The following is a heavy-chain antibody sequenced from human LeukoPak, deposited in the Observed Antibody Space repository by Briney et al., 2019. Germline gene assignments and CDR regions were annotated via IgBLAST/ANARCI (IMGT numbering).Heavy chain of an antibody. Sequence: GGSLRLSCAASGFTFSSYWMRWVRQAPGKGLEMVANIKQDGSEKYYVDSVKGRFTISRDNAKNSLYLQMNSLRAEDTAVYYCARYDFYYDSSGYADYWGQGTLVTVSS. J-gene: IGHJ4*02. CDR1: GFTFSSYW. CDR3: ARYDFYYDSSGYADY. CDR2: IKQDGSEK. V-gene: IGHV3-7*01. D-gene: IGHD3-22*01.